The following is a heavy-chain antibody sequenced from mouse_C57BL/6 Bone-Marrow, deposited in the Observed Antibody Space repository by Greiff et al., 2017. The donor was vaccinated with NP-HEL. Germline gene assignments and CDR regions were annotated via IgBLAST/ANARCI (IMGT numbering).Heavy chain of an antibody. CDR3: ARGGEYYFDY. V-gene: IGHV1-64*01. J-gene: IGHJ2*01. Sequence: VKQRPGQGLEWIGMIHPNSGSTNYNEKFKSKATLTVDKSSSTAYMQLSSLTSEDSAVYYCARGGEYYFDYWGQGTTLTVSS. CDR2: IHPNSGST.